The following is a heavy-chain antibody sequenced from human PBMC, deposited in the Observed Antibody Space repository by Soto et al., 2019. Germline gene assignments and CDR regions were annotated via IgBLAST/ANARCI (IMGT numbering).Heavy chain of an antibody. V-gene: IGHV1-69*04. CDR2: IIPILGIA. J-gene: IGHJ5*02. Sequence: GASVKVSCKASGGTFSSYTISWVRQAPGQGLEWMGRIIPILGIANYAQKFQGRVTITADKSTSTAYMELSSLRSEDTAVYYCARDPQDFGVVTPTHNWFDPWGQGTLVTVSS. CDR1: GGTFSSYT. CDR3: ARDPQDFGVVTPTHNWFDP. D-gene: IGHD3-3*01.